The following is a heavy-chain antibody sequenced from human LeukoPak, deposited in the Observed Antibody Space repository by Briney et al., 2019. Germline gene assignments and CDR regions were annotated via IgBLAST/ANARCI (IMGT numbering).Heavy chain of an antibody. CDR2: VYYRGNT. D-gene: IGHD6-19*01. CDR3: ARSGFSGWYS. V-gene: IGHV4-59*01. CDR1: GGSISGSY. J-gene: IGHJ4*02. Sequence: SSETLSLTCTVSGGSISGSYWSWIRQPPGKGLEWIGYVYYRGNTNYNPSLKSRVTISVDMSKNQFSLKLRSVTAADTAVYYCARSGFSGWYSWGQGTLVTVSS.